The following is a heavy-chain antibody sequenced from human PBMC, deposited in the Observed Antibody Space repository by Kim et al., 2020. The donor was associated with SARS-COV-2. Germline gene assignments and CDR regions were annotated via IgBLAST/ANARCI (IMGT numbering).Heavy chain of an antibody. CDR3: ARDRSPSKWFDP. D-gene: IGHD4-4*01. Sequence: YYVDSGKGRFTISRDNAKNSLYLQTNSLRAEDTAVYYCARDRSPSKWFDPWGQGTLVTVSS. J-gene: IGHJ5*02. V-gene: IGHV3-7*01.